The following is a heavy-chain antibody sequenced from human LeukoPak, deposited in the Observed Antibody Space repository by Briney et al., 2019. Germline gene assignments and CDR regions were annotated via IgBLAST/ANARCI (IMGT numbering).Heavy chain of an antibody. D-gene: IGHD5-24*01. CDR1: GGSFSGYY. J-gene: IGHJ4*02. V-gene: IGHV4-34*01. Sequence: SETLSLTCAVYGGSFSGYYWSWIRQPPGKGLEWIGEINHSGSTNYNPSLKSRVTISVDTSKNQFSLKLSSVTAADTAVYYCARVGVEMATSIDYWGQGTLVTVSS. CDR2: INHSGST. CDR3: ARVGVEMATSIDY.